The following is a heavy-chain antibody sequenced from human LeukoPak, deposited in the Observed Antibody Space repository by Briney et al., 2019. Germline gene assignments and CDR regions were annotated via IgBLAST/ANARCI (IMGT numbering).Heavy chain of an antibody. CDR3: ARSSGWVSNSAAFDY. J-gene: IGHJ4*02. D-gene: IGHD6-19*01. V-gene: IGHV3-53*01. CDR1: GFTFSSYA. CDR2: IYSGGST. Sequence: GGSLRLSCAASGFTFSSYAMHWVRQAPGKGLEWVSAIYSGGSTYYADSVKGRFTISRDNSKNTLYLQMNSLRAEDTAVYYCARSSGWVSNSAAFDYWGQGTLVTVSS.